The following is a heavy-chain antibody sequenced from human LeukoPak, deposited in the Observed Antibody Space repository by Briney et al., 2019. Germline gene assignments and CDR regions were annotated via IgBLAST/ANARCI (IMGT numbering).Heavy chain of an antibody. CDR3: ARDVPGYYDSSGAFDY. V-gene: IGHV1-69*05. J-gene: IGHJ4*02. CDR2: IIPIFGTA. D-gene: IGHD3-22*01. Sequence: SVKVSFKASGGTFSSYAISWVRPAPGQGLEWMGRIIPIFGTANYAQKVQGRVTITTDESTSTAYMELSRLRSEDTAVYYCARDVPGYYDSSGAFDYWGQGTLVTVSS. CDR1: GGTFSSYA.